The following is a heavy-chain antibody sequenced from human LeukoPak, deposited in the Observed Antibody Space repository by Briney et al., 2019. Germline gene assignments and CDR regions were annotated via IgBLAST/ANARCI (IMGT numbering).Heavy chain of an antibody. CDR2: LPPDGSYQ. CDR1: GFTYSDYT. V-gene: IGHV3-30*04. D-gene: IGHD6-13*01. Sequence: GGPLRLSCAASGFTYSDYTMQWVRQAPGKGLEWVALLPPDGSYQYYADSLKGRFTISRDNFKNALYLQMNSLRLEDTAVYYCARGLHDRSWYGAHWGQGTLLSVSS. CDR3: ARGLHDRSWYGAH. J-gene: IGHJ4*02.